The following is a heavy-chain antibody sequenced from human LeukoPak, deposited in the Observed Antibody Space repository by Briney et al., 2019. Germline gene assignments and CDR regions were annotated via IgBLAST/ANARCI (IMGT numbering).Heavy chain of an antibody. CDR1: GGSFSGYY. CDR3: ARGIMVRGGPVGY. CDR2: INHSGST. J-gene: IGHJ4*02. Sequence: SETLSLTCAAYGGSFSGYYWSWIRQPPGKGLEWIGEINHSGSTNYNPSLKSRVTISVDTSKNQFSLKLSSVTAADTAVYYCARGIMVRGGPVGYWGQGTLVTVSS. V-gene: IGHV4-34*01. D-gene: IGHD3-10*01.